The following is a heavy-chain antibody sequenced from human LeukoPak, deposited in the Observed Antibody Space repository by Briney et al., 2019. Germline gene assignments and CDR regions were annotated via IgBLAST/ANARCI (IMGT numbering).Heavy chain of an antibody. Sequence: PGGSLRLSSAASGFTFDDYGMSWVRQAPGKGLEWVSGINWNGGSTGYADSVKGRFTISRDNAKNSLYLQMNSLRAEDTALYHCARGNRLGGSYSKYYFDYWGQGTLVTVSS. D-gene: IGHD1-26*01. CDR2: INWNGGST. CDR3: ARGNRLGGSYSKYYFDY. CDR1: GFTFDDYG. J-gene: IGHJ4*02. V-gene: IGHV3-20*01.